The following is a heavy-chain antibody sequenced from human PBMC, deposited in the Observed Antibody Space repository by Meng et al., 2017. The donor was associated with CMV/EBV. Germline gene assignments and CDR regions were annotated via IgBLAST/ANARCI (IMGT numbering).Heavy chain of an antibody. J-gene: IGHJ4*02. V-gene: IGHV4-39*07. CDR3: ARQGPF. Sequence: TLSLTCTVSGGAISTSNYYWGWVRQSPGKGLEWIGSIYYRDSTYYNPSLSGRVTISMDTSKNQFSLKLGSVTAADTAVYYCARQGPFWGQGTLVTVSS. CDR1: GGAISTSNYY. CDR2: IYYRDST.